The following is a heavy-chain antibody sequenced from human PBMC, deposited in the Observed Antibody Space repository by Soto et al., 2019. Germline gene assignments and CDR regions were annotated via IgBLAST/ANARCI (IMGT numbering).Heavy chain of an antibody. CDR3: VRDRYSSSGWFDP. CDR1: GGSVSSYSAA. CDR2: TYYRSRFFS. J-gene: IGHJ5*02. V-gene: IGHV6-1*01. D-gene: IGHD3-10*01. Sequence: SQTLSLTCAISGGSVSSYSAAWNWIRQSPSGGLEWLGRTYYRSRFFSDYAESVKSRIIINPDTSKNQLSLQLKSVTPEDTAVYYCVRDRYSSSGWFDPWGQGTPVTVSS.